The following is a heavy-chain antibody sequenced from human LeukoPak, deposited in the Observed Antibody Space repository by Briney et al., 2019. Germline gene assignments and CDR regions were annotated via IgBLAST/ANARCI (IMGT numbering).Heavy chain of an antibody. CDR2: IYYSGIT. J-gene: IGHJ4*02. CDR1: GGSISSNSYY. V-gene: IGHV4-39*07. Sequence: PSETLSLTCTVSGGSISSNSYYWGWIRQPPGKGLEWIGSIYYSGITYYNPSLSIRVTISVDTSKNQFSLNLRSVTAADTAVYYCAREILYDSTGYYLWGQGTLVTVSS. CDR3: AREILYDSTGYYL. D-gene: IGHD3-22*01.